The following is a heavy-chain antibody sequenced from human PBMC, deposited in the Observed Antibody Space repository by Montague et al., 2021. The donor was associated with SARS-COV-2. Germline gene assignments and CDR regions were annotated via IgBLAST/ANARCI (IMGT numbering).Heavy chain of an antibody. CDR1: GGSISSYY. J-gene: IGHJ4*02. CDR2: VHYTGST. Sequence: SETLSLTCTVSGGSISSYYWSWIRQPPGKGLEWIGYVHYTGSTKYNPSLKTRVTLSLDTPKNHFSLRLNSVAAADTAVYYCARAQNICFIANCVNYFDLWGLGALVSVSS. D-gene: IGHD1-1*01. CDR3: ARAQNICFIANCVNYFDL. V-gene: IGHV4-59*01.